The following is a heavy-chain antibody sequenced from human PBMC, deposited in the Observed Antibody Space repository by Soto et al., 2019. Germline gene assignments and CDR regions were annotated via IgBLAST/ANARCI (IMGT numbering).Heavy chain of an antibody. CDR1: GFTFSSYA. J-gene: IGHJ4*02. V-gene: IGHV3-23*01. Sequence: EVQLLESGGGLVQPGGSLRLSCAASGFTFSSYALTWVRQAPGKGLEWVSAISGSGDTTYSADSVKGRFTLSRDNSKNTLYPQMNSLRAEDTAVYYCAKEGYCSGGTCYRTFDFWGQGTLVTVSS. D-gene: IGHD2-15*01. CDR2: ISGSGDTT. CDR3: AKEGYCSGGTCYRTFDF.